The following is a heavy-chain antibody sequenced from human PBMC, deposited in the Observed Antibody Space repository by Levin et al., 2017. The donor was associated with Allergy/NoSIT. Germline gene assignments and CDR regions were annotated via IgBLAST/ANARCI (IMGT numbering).Heavy chain of an antibody. V-gene: IGHV4-59*01. D-gene: IGHD1-1*01. CDR2: IYYSGST. CDR1: GDASSSYY. J-gene: IGHJ5*02. CDR3: ARGQRLTGGLNWFDP. Sequence: PSETLSLTCGVYGDASSSYYWNWIRQSPGKGLEWIGYIYYSGSTKYNPSLKSRVTISQDMSKNQFSLRLSSVTAADTAVYYCARGQRLTGGLNWFDPWGQGTLVNVSS.